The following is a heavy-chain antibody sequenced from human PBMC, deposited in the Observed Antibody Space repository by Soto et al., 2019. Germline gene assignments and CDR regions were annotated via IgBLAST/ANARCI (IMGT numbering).Heavy chain of an antibody. V-gene: IGHV3-30*04. J-gene: IGHJ4*02. CDR3: ARVVIRGSYLDY. Sequence: GGSLRLSCAASGFTFSSYAMHWVRQAPGKGLEWVAVIAYDGRNKYYADSVKGRFTISRDNSKNTLYLQMNSLRIEDTAVYYCARVVIRGSYLDYWGQGTLVTVSS. D-gene: IGHD3-22*01. CDR1: GFTFSSYA. CDR2: IAYDGRNK.